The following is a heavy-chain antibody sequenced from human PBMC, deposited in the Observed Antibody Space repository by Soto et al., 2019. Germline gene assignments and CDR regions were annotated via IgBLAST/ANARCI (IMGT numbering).Heavy chain of an antibody. V-gene: IGHV3-7*03. CDR2: IKQDGSEK. CDR1: GFTFSTYW. Sequence: EVQLVESGGGLVQPGGSLRLSCAASGFTFSTYWMSWVRQAPGKGLEGVANIKQDGSEKYYVDSVKGRFTISRDNAKNALYLQMNSLRAEDTAVYYCARDPDYHYYGMDVWGQGTTVTVSS. J-gene: IGHJ6*02. CDR3: ARDPDYHYYGMDV.